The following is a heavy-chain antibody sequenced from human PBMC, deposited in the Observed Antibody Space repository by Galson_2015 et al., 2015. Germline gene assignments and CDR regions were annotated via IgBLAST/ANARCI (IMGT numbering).Heavy chain of an antibody. J-gene: IGHJ4*02. D-gene: IGHD2-15*01. CDR3: ARDGSCSGGSCYSGYFDY. CDR1: GFTFSSYG. V-gene: IGHV3-33*01. Sequence: SLRLSCAASGFTFSSYGMHWVRQAPGKGLEWVAVIWYDGSNKYYADSVKGRFTISRDNSKNTLYLQMNSLRAEDTAVYYCARDGSCSGGSCYSGYFDYWGQGTLVTVSS. CDR2: IWYDGSNK.